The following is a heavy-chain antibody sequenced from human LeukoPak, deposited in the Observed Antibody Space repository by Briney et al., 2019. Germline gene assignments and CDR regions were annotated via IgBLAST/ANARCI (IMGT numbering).Heavy chain of an antibody. CDR1: GFTFSSYE. J-gene: IGHJ5*02. V-gene: IGHV3-48*03. CDR2: ISSSGSTI. D-gene: IGHD1-7*01. CDR3: ARAQELDA. Sequence: GGSLRLSCAASGFTFSSYEMNWVRQATGQGLEWVSYISSSGSTIYHVDSVKGRFTISRDNAKNSLYLQMNSLGAEDTAVYYCARAQELDAWGQGTLVSVSS.